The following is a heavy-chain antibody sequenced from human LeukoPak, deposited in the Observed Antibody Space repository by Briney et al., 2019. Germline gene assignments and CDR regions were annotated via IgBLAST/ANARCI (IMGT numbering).Heavy chain of an antibody. CDR1: GFPFSDYS. V-gene: IGHV4-4*09. J-gene: IGHJ4*02. D-gene: IGHD3-10*01. CDR2: IYPSGRS. Sequence: GSLRLSCTASGFPFSDYSMNWVRQAPGKGLEWIGYIYPSGRSNYSPSLKSRVTISAGTSKRQFSLKLTSVTAADTAVYYCASLYYGSGLADDYWGQGILVTVSS. CDR3: ASLYYGSGLADDY.